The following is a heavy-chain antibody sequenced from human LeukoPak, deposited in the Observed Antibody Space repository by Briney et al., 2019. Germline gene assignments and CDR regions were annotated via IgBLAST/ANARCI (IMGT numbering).Heavy chain of an antibody. Sequence: ASVKVSCKASGFTFTSSAMQWVRQAPGQGLEWMGIINPSGGSTSYAQKFQGRVTMTRDTSTSTVYMELSSLRSEDTAVYYCARDRLWYYDSSGSDAFDIWGQGSMVTVSS. D-gene: IGHD3-22*01. V-gene: IGHV1-46*01. CDR3: ARDRLWYYDSSGSDAFDI. CDR1: GFTFTSSA. J-gene: IGHJ3*02. CDR2: INPSGGST.